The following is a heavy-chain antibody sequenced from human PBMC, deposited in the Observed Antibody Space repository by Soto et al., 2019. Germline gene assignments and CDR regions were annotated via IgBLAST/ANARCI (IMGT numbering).Heavy chain of an antibody. J-gene: IGHJ4*02. Sequence: QVQLVQSGAEVKKPESSVKVSCKASGGTFSSYTVTWVRQAPGQGLEWMGRITPIPGIANYAQKFQGRVTITADKSTSTAYMELSSLRSEDTAVYYCARGYGGNSHTFDYWGQGTLVTVSS. D-gene: IGHD4-17*01. CDR1: GGTFSSYT. CDR2: ITPIPGIA. V-gene: IGHV1-69*02. CDR3: ARGYGGNSHTFDY.